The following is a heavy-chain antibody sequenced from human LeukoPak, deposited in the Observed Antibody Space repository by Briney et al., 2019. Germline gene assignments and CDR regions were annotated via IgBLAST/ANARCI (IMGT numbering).Heavy chain of an antibody. Sequence: SETLSLTCTVSGGSVSSNSNYWSWIRQPPGEGLEWIGYNTYFGSASYNPSLKSRVTISVDTSKNQFSLKLSSVTAADTAVYYCARDTPGGYDFWWFDPWGQGTLVTVSS. CDR1: GGSVSSNSNY. CDR3: ARDTPGGYDFWWFDP. D-gene: IGHD5-12*01. V-gene: IGHV4-61*01. CDR2: NTYFGSA. J-gene: IGHJ5*02.